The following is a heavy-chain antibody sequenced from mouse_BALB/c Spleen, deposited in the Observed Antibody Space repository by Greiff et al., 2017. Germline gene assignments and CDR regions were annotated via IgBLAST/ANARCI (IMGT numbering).Heavy chain of an antibody. CDR3: ARFYYYGSSYFYYAMDY. V-gene: IGHV1-14*01. D-gene: IGHD1-1*01. CDR1: GYTFPSYV. J-gene: IGHJ4*01. Sequence: VQLQQSGPELVKPGASVKMSCKASGYTFPSYVMHWVKQKPGQGLEWIGYINPYNDGTKYNEKFKGKATLTSDKSSSTAYMELSSLTSEDSAVYYCARFYYYGSSYFYYAMDYWGQGTSVTVSS. CDR2: INPYNDGT.